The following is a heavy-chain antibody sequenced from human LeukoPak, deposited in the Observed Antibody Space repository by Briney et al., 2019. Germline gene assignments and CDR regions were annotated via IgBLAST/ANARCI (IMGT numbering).Heavy chain of an antibody. V-gene: IGHV3-9*01. CDR1: GFTFDDYA. Sequence: GRSLRLSCAASGFTFDDYAMHWVRQAPGKGLEWVSGISWNSGSIGYADSVKGRFTISRDDAKNSLYLQMNSLRAEDTAIYYCARDRLVLRPRSSSDYWGQGTLVTVSS. J-gene: IGHJ4*02. CDR3: ARDRLVLRPRSSSDY. D-gene: IGHD6-6*01. CDR2: ISWNSGSI.